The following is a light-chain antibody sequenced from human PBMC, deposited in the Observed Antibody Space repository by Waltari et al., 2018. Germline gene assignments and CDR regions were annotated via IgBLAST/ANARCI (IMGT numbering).Light chain of an antibody. CDR1: QSISKY. Sequence: EIMLTQSPGTLSLSPGERATLSCRASQSISKYLAWYQQKPGHPPRLLIYDASSRATGIPDRCSGSGSGTDFSLTISRLEPEDFAVYYCQKYGTLPATFGQGTKVEIK. J-gene: IGKJ1*01. CDR2: DAS. CDR3: QKYGTLPAT. V-gene: IGKV3-20*01.